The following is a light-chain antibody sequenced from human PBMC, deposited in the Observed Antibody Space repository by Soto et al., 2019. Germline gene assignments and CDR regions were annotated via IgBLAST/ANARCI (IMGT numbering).Light chain of an antibody. CDR3: QQSYSTPLT. Sequence: IQMKQSPSSLSASVGDRFTITCRASQSISSYLNWYQQKPGKAPKLLIYAASSLQSGVPSRFSGSGSGTDFTLTISSLQPEDFATYYCQQSYSTPLTFGGVTKVDI. CDR1: QSISSY. V-gene: IGKV1-39*01. J-gene: IGKJ4*01. CDR2: AAS.